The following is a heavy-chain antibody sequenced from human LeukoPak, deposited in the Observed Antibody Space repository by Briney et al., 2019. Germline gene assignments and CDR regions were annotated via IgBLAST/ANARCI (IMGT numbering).Heavy chain of an antibody. CDR1: GFTFSSYS. CDR3: ARDSVGATTGHLFDC. Sequence: PGGSLRLSCAASGFTFSSYSMNWVRQAPGKGLEWVSSISSSSSYIYYADSVKGRFTISRDNAKNSLYLQMNSLRAEDTAVYYCARDSVGATTGHLFDCWGQGTLVTVSS. CDR2: ISSSSSYI. D-gene: IGHD1-26*01. J-gene: IGHJ4*02. V-gene: IGHV3-21*01.